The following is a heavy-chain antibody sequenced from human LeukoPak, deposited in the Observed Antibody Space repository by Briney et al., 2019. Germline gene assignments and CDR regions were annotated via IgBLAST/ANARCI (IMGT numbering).Heavy chain of an antibody. CDR2: ISGSGGST. CDR1: GFTFSSYA. D-gene: IGHD2-2*01. Sequence: GGSLRLSCAASGFTFSSYAMSWVRQAPGKGLEWVSAISGSGGSTYYADSVKGRFTISRDNSKNSLYLQMNSLRAEDTAVYYCARWEYCSSTYCSFDYWGQGTLVTVSS. CDR3: ARWEYCSSTYCSFDY. V-gene: IGHV3-23*01. J-gene: IGHJ4*02.